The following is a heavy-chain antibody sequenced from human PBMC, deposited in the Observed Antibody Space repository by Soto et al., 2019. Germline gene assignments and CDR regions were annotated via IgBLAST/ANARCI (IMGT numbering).Heavy chain of an antibody. CDR1: GGSIGSSSYY. CDR2: IYYSGST. CDR3: ARFGWDCGGDCYFDY. Sequence: PSETLSLTCTVSGGSIGSSSYYWGGIRQPPGKGLEWIGSIYYSGSTYYNPSLKSRVTISVDTSKNQFSLKLSSVTAADTAVYYCARFGWDCGGDCYFDYWGQGTLVTVSS. J-gene: IGHJ4*02. D-gene: IGHD2-21*01. V-gene: IGHV4-39*01.